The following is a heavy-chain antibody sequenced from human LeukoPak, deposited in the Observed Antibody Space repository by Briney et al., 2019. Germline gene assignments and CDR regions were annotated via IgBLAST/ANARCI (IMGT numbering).Heavy chain of an antibody. CDR2: IYYSGST. CDR3: ARGPGIAVAGTIHNWFHP. D-gene: IGHD6-19*01. J-gene: IGHJ5*02. CDR1: GGSISSYY. Sequence: SETLSLTCTVSGGSISSYYWSWIRQPPGKGLEGIGYIYYSGSTNYNPSLKSRLTISVDTSKNQFSLKLSSVTAAATAVYYCARGPGIAVAGTIHNWFHPWGQGTLVTVSS. V-gene: IGHV4-59*01.